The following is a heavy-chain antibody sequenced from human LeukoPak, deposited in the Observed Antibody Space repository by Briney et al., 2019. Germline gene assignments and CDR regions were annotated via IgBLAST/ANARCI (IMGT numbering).Heavy chain of an antibody. CDR3: ARGTYYYDSSGYYGNYYYYGMDV. CDR2: IYYSGST. Sequence: KPSETLSLTCTVSGGSISSYYWSWIRQPPGKGLEWIGYIYYSGSTNYNPSLKSRVTISVDTSKNQFSLKLSSVTAADTAVYYCARGTYYYDSSGYYGNYYYYGMDVWGQGTTVTVSS. D-gene: IGHD3-22*01. V-gene: IGHV4-59*12. J-gene: IGHJ6*02. CDR1: GGSISSYY.